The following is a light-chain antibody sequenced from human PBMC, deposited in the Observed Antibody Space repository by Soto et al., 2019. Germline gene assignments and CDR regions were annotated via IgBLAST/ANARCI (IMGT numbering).Light chain of an antibody. Sequence: AIQMTQSPSSLSASVGDRVTITCRASQGVGIDLSWYQQKPGKAPNLLIYAASISQSGVPSRFSGSGSGTDFTLTISSLQPEDFATYYCLQDFNFPLTFGGGTKVEI. CDR3: LQDFNFPLT. V-gene: IGKV1-6*01. J-gene: IGKJ4*01. CDR1: QGVGID. CDR2: AAS.